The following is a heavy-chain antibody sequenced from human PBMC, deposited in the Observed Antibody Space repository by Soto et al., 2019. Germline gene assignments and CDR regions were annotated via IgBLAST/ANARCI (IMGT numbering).Heavy chain of an antibody. J-gene: IGHJ4*02. V-gene: IGHV4-30-4*01. CDR1: GDSIKSADYL. Sequence: SETLSLTCTVSGDSIKSADYLWTWIRQPPGEGLEYIGYIYYTGTISYKPSLQSRAAISPDTSKNQFSLKLTSATATDTAVYYCVRMKTGGSRPIDHWGQGTLVTVSS. D-gene: IGHD2-15*01. CDR3: VRMKTGGSRPIDH. CDR2: IYYTGTI.